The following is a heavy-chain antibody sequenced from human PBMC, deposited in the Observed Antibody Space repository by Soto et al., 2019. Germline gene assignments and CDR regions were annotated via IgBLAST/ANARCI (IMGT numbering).Heavy chain of an antibody. CDR3: ARFTSSWSPDY. CDR2: IYYSGST. V-gene: IGHV4-39*01. CDR1: GGSIISTSDH. J-gene: IGHJ4*02. Sequence: LSETLSLTCTVSGGSIISTSDHWGWIRQSPGKGLEWIGSIYYSGSTYHNPSLKSRVTISVDTSKNQFSLKLNSVTAADTALYYCARFTSSWSPDYWCQGTLVTVSS. D-gene: IGHD6-13*01.